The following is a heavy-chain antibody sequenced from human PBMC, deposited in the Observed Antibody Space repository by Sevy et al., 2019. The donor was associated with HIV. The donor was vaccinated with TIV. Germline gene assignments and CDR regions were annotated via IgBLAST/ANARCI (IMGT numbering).Heavy chain of an antibody. D-gene: IGHD3-10*01. CDR3: ARDSPPLWFGAFPHHDAFDI. CDR1: GFTFSSYS. V-gene: IGHV3-21*01. CDR2: ISSSSSYI. J-gene: IGHJ3*02. Sequence: GGSLRLSCAASGFTFSSYSMNWVRQAPGKGLEWVSSISSSSSYIYYADSVKGRFTISRDNAKNSLYLQMNSLRAEDTAVYYCARDSPPLWFGAFPHHDAFDIWGQGTMVTVSS.